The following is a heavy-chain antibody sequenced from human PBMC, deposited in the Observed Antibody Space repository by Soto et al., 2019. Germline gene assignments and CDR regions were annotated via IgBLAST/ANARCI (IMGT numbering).Heavy chain of an antibody. J-gene: IGHJ6*02. V-gene: IGHV1-69*06. CDR1: GGTFSSYA. CDR2: TFPIFCTA. Sequence: QVQLVQSGAEAKKPGSSVKVSCKASGGTFSSYAISWVRQAPGQGLEWMGGTFPIFCTANYAQKFQGRVPISANKSTSTAYMELSSLRSEDTAVYYCATDDISTGIDGMDVWGQGTTVTVSS. CDR3: ATDDISTGIDGMDV. D-gene: IGHD6-13*01.